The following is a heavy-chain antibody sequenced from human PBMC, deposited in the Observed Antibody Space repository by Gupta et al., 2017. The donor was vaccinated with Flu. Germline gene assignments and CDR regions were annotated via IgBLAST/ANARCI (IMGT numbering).Heavy chain of an antibody. J-gene: IGHJ3*02. Sequence: YYSGSTYYNPSLKSRVTISVDTSKNQFSLKLSSVTAADTAVYYCARHYIQWELSSGPFDIWGQGTMVTVSS. V-gene: IGHV4-39*01. D-gene: IGHD1-26*01. CDR2: YYSGST. CDR3: ARHYIQWELSSGPFDI.